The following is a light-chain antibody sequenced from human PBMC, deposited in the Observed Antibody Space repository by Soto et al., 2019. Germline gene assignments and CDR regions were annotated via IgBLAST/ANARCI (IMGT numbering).Light chain of an antibody. CDR2: KAS. CDR1: QSISSW. Sequence: DIPMTQSPSTLSASVGDRVTITCRASQSISSWLAWYQQKPGKAPKLLIYKASSLGSGVPSRFSGSGSGTEFTLTISSLQPDDFATYYCQQYNSYSYTFGQGTKLEIK. CDR3: QQYNSYSYT. J-gene: IGKJ2*01. V-gene: IGKV1-5*03.